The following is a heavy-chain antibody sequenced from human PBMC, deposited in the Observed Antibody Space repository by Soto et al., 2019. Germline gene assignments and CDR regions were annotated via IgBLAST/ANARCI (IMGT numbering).Heavy chain of an antibody. CDR1: GGSISSGDYY. V-gene: IGHV4-30-4*01. Sequence: SETLSLTCTVSGGSISSGDYYWSWIRQPPGKGLEWIGYIYYSGSTYYNPSLKSRVTISVDTSKNQFSLKLSSVTAADTAVYYCARDSNYYYGMDVWGQGTTVTVSS. CDR3: ARDSNYYYGMDV. D-gene: IGHD2-2*01. CDR2: IYYSGST. J-gene: IGHJ6*02.